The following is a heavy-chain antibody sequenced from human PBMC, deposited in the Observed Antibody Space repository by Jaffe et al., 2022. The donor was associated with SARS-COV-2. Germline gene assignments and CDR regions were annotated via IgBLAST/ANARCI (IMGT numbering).Heavy chain of an antibody. CDR3: AKQGYSSQKGVRLYYFDY. CDR1: GFTFSSYA. D-gene: IGHD6-13*01. V-gene: IGHV3-23*01. Sequence: EVQLLESGGGLVQPGGSLRLSCAASGFTFSSYAMSWVRQAPGKGLEWVSAISGSGGSTYYADSVKGRFTISRDNSKNTLYLQMNSLRAEDTAVYYCAKQGYSSQKGVRLYYFDYWGQGTLVTVSS. J-gene: IGHJ4*02. CDR2: ISGSGGST.